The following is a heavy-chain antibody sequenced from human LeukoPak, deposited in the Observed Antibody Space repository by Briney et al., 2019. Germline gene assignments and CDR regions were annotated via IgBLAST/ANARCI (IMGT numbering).Heavy chain of an antibody. CDR3: ARGGSRAARQSY. D-gene: IGHD6-6*01. CDR1: GGSFSGYY. Sequence: SEILSLTCVVYGGSFSGYYWSWIRQPPGKGLEWIGEVNPSGSTNYNPSLKSRVTISVDTSKNQFSMELSSVTAADTAVYYCARGGSRAARQSYWGQGTLVTVSS. CDR2: VNPSGST. J-gene: IGHJ4*02. V-gene: IGHV4-34*01.